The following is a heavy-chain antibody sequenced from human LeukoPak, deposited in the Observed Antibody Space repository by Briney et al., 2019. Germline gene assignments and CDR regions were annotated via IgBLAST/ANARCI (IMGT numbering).Heavy chain of an antibody. Sequence: GASVKVSCKASGYTFTSYYMHWVRQAPGQGLEWMGIINPSGGSTSCAQKFQGRVTMTRDMSTSTVYMELSSLRSENTAVYYCARARYYYYYYMDVWGKGTTVTVSS. J-gene: IGHJ6*03. CDR3: ARARYYYYYYMDV. CDR1: GYTFTSYY. V-gene: IGHV1-46*01. CDR2: INPSGGST.